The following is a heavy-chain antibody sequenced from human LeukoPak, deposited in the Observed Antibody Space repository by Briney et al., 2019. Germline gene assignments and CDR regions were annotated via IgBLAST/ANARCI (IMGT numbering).Heavy chain of an antibody. V-gene: IGHV3-23*01. D-gene: IGHD3-3*01. J-gene: IGHJ4*02. Sequence: GGSLRLSCAASGFTFSSYAMSWVRQAPGKGLEWVSAISGSGGSTYYADSAKGRFTISRDNSKNTLYLQMNSLRAEDTAVYYCAKGPSVLEWLNYWGQGTLVTVSS. CDR1: GFTFSSYA. CDR3: AKGPSVLEWLNY. CDR2: ISGSGGST.